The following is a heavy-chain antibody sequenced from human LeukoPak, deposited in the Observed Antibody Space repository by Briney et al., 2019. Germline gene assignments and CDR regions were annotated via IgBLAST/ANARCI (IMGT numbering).Heavy chain of an antibody. V-gene: IGHV4-30-2*01. CDR2: IYHSGTT. J-gene: IGHJ5*02. D-gene: IGHD1-26*01. CDR1: GGSIYGGGYY. Sequence: SETLSLTCTVSGGSIYGGGYYWSWIRQPPGKGLEWIGYIYHSGTTYYNPSLKSRVTISIDRSKNQFSLKLSSVTAADTAVYYCARARDTTSGSNWFDPWGQGTLVTVSS. CDR3: ARARDTTSGSNWFDP.